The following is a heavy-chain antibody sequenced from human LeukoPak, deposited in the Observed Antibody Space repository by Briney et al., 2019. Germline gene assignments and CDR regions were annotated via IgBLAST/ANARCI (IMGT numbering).Heavy chain of an antibody. D-gene: IGHD6-19*01. V-gene: IGHV3-30*02. CDR1: GFTFSTYG. J-gene: IGHJ4*02. CDR3: AKVGYGWYEVDY. Sequence: GGSLRLSCAASGFTFSTYGMHWVRQAPGKGLDWVAFIRYDESEGYYADSVKDRFTVSRDNSKNRMYLQMNSLRAEDTAIYYCAKVGYGWYEVDYWGQGTLVTVSS. CDR2: IRYDESEG.